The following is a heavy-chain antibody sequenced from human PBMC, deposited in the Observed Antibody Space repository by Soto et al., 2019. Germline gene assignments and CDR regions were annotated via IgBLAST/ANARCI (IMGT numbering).Heavy chain of an antibody. CDR3: ARDRGSKSYYYYGMDV. CDR1: GFTFSSYA. Sequence: QVQLVESGGGVVQPGRSLRLSCAASGFTFSSYAMHWVRQAPGKGLEWVAVISYDGSNKYYADSVKGRFTISRDNSKNTLYVQMNSLRAEDTAMYYCARDRGSKSYYYYGMDVWGQGTTVTVSS. V-gene: IGHV3-30-3*01. CDR2: ISYDGSNK. J-gene: IGHJ6*02. D-gene: IGHD2-2*01.